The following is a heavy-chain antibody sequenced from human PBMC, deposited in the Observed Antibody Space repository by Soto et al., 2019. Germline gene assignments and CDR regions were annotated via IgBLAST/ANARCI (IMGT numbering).Heavy chain of an antibody. V-gene: IGHV3-30*04. CDR2: ISSDGTRK. CDR3: TRDIVGATKLDY. Sequence: QVQLVESGGGVVQPERSLRLSCAASGFTFSSYAMHWVRQGPGKGLEWVAAISSDGTRKYYADSVKGRFTISRENSKNTLYLQMNSLRAEDTAMFYCTRDIVGATKLDYWGQGTLVTVSS. J-gene: IGHJ4*02. D-gene: IGHD1-26*01. CDR1: GFTFSSYA.